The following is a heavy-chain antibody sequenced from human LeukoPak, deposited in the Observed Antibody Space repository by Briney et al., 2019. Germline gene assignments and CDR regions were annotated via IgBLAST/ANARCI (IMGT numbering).Heavy chain of an antibody. CDR1: GFTFTNYY. J-gene: IGHJ4*02. CDR2: INPSGSST. Sequence: ASVKVSCKASGFTFTNYYMRWVRQAPGQGLEWMGIINPSGSSTNYAQKFRGRVTMTRDTSTTTVYMELSSLRSEDTAVYYCAREESGGYFDYGGQGTLVTVSS. D-gene: IGHD2-8*02. CDR3: AREESGGYFDY. V-gene: IGHV1-46*01.